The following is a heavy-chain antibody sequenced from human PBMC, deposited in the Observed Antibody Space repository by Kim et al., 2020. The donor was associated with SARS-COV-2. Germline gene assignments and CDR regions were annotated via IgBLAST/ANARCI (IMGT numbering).Heavy chain of an antibody. CDR1: SGSFSGYY. CDR2: INHSGST. CDR3: GRGRIRFLEWLLTENWFDP. J-gene: IGHJ5*02. Sequence: SETLSLTCAVYSGSFSGYYWSWIRQPPGKGLEWIGEINHSGSTNYNPSLKSRVTISVDTSKNQFSLKLRSVTAADTAVYYCGRGRIRFLEWLLTENWFDPWGQGTLVTVSS. V-gene: IGHV4-34*01. D-gene: IGHD3-3*01.